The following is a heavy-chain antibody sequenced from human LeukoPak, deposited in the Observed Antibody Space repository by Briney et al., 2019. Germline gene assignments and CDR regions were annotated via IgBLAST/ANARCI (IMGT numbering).Heavy chain of an antibody. CDR1: GGSSSSSNW. J-gene: IGHJ4*02. D-gene: IGHD6-19*01. CDR2: IDHSGRT. CDR3: ARVYLGSGWSPIDY. V-gene: IGHV4-4*02. Sequence: SETLSLTCAVSGGSSSSSNWWNWVRQPPGKGLEWIGEIDHSGRTNYNPSLKSRVTISVDKSKNQFSLKLSSVTAADTAVYYCARVYLGSGWSPIDYWGQGTLVTVSS.